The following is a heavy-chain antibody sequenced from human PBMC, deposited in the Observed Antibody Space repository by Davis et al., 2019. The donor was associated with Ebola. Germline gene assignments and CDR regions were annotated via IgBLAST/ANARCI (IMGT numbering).Heavy chain of an antibody. J-gene: IGHJ4*02. CDR2: ISCAGSNK. V-gene: IGHV3-30*18. CDR1: GYTFSTYA. D-gene: IGHD5-24*01. Sequence: GESLKISCAGSGYTFSTYAVTWARQAPCKGLGGVAMISCAGSNKYYADSVKGRFTISRDNSKNTLYLQMSSLRNNDTAVYYCVKGEMASPGDYWGQGTLVSVSS. CDR3: VKGEMASPGDY.